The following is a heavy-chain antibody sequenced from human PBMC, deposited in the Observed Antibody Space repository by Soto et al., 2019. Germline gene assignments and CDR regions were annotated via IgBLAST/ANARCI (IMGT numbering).Heavy chain of an antibody. J-gene: IGHJ4*02. CDR3: VQAWLSEPYGKFDN. V-gene: IGHV3-9*01. CDR1: GFGFDEDA. CDR2: ISWSGDMI. Sequence: GGSLRLSCAASGFGFDEDAMHWVRQAPGKGLEWVSGISWSGDMIRYADSVKGRFTISRDNGKNSLYLQMNSLRTEDTAFYYCVQAWLSEPYGKFDNWGQGALVTVSS. D-gene: IGHD3-10*01.